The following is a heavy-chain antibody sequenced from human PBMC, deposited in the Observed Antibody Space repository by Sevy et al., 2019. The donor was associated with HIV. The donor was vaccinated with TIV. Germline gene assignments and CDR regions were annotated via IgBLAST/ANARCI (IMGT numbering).Heavy chain of an antibody. V-gene: IGHV3-30-3*01. J-gene: IGHJ4*01. CDR3: ARDGGYSIKWYPLY. Sequence: GGSLRLSCAASGFAFSSHAMHWVRQAPGKGLEWVAVISYEGTETFYAASVEGRFTISRDNSKSMLSLQINSLRPEDTAVYYCARDGGYSIKWYPLYWGQGTLVTVSS. CDR1: GFAFSSHA. CDR2: ISYEGTET. D-gene: IGHD6-13*01.